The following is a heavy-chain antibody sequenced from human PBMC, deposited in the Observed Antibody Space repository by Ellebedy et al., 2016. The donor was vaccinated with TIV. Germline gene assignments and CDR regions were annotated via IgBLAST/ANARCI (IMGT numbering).Heavy chain of an antibody. Sequence: MPSETLSLTCTVSGGSTSSGGYYWSWIRQHPGKGLEWIVYIYYSGSTYYNPSLKSRVTISVDTSKNQFYLKMSSVTAADKAVYYCARDQGGGSPLDVWGQGTTVTVSS. V-gene: IGHV4-31*03. CDR2: IYYSGST. J-gene: IGHJ6*02. CDR1: GGSTSSGGYY. D-gene: IGHD3-16*01. CDR3: ARDQGGGSPLDV.